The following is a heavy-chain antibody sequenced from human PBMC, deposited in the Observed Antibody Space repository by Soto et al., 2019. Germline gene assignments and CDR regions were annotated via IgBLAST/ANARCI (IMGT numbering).Heavy chain of an antibody. V-gene: IGHV3-23*01. Sequence: EVQVLDSGGGLVQPGGSLRLSCAASGFTFNNYAMNWVRQAPGKGLEWVATISGTGGSTYYADSVTGRFTISRDNSKNTLYLQMNSLRVEDTAVYYCAKDRLAGNFDYWGQGTQVTVSS. CDR1: GFTFNNYA. J-gene: IGHJ4*02. CDR2: ISGTGGST. CDR3: AKDRLAGNFDY.